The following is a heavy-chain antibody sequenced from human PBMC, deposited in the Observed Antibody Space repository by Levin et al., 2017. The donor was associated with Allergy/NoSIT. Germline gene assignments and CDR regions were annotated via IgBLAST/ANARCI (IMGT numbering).Heavy chain of an antibody. V-gene: IGHV3-30*18. CDR1: GFQFSLYG. Sequence: GESLKISCAASGFQFSLYGMHWVRQAPGKGLEWVALIVFDGNDQYYADSVKGRFTISRDNSKNTLYLQMSSRRENDTAIYYCAKRGYCSGNTCQSHDAIDVWGQGTLVIVSS. CDR3: AKRGYCSGNTCQSHDAIDV. CDR2: IVFDGNDQ. J-gene: IGHJ3*01. D-gene: IGHD2-15*01.